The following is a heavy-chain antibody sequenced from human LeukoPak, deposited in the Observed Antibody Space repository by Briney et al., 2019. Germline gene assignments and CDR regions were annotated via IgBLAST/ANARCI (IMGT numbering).Heavy chain of an antibody. CDR1: GYTFTSHD. J-gene: IGHJ4*02. CDR2: MNPNSGNT. Sequence: GASVMVSCKASGYTFTSHDINWVRQATGQGLEWMGWMNPNSGNTGYAQKFQGRVIMTRDTAINTAYMELHSLRSEDTAVYYCARGYSPYLKQTGNDYWGQGTLVTVSS. V-gene: IGHV1-8*01. CDR3: ARGYSPYLKQTGNDY. D-gene: IGHD1-1*01.